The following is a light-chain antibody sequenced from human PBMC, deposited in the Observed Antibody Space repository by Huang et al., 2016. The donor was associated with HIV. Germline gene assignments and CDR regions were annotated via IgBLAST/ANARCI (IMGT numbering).Light chain of an antibody. V-gene: IGKV3D-15*01. CDR2: GAS. CDR1: QSVTTN. CDR3: LQYSRWPPVT. Sequence: EMVMTQSPATLSASPGERATLSCRASQSVTTNLAWYQQKPGQGPRLLSYGASTRATGIPARFSGSGSGTEFTLTISSLQSEDFAVYYCLQYSRWPPVTFGQGTRLEI. J-gene: IGKJ5*01.